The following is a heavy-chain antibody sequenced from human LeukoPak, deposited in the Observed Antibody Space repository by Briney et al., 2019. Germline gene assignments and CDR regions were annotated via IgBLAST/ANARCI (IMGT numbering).Heavy chain of an antibody. CDR2: IYHSGST. V-gene: IGHV4-38-2*02. D-gene: IGHD4-17*01. CDR1: GGSISSGYY. J-gene: IGHJ4*02. CDR3: ARDHPPNGNFDS. Sequence: SETLSLTCTVSGGSISSGYYWGWIRQPPGKGLEWIGSIYHSGSTYYNPSLKCRVTISVDTSKNQFALKLSSVSAGDTAVYYCARDHPPNGNFDSWGQGTLVTVSS.